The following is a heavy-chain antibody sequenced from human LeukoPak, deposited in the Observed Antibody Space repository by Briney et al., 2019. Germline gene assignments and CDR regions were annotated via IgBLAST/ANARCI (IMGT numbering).Heavy chain of an antibody. CDR1: GYSFSSYW. D-gene: IGHD5-24*01. Sequence: GESLKISCKASGYSFSSYWIAWVRQIPGKGLEWMGIINPADSDTIYSLSIQGQVTISADRSISTAYLQWSSLKASDTAIYYCARGEGGYNYAFWGEGTLVSVSS. CDR3: ARGEGGYNYAF. V-gene: IGHV5-51*01. J-gene: IGHJ4*02. CDR2: INPADSDT.